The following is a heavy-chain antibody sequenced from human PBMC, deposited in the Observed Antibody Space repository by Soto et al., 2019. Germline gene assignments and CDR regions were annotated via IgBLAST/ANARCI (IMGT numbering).Heavy chain of an antibody. Sequence: QVQLVQSGAEVKKPGASVKVSCKASGYSFINYGISWVRQAPGQGLEWLGWISARNVHTKFAQKDQGRVTMASDTSTNTAYMELRSLRSDETAVYYCARDFRPENTMATIIFEYSSQGTLVTVSS. V-gene: IGHV1-18*04. D-gene: IGHD6-6*01. CDR2: ISARNVHT. CDR3: ARDFRPENTMATIIFEY. CDR1: GYSFINYG. J-gene: IGHJ4*02.